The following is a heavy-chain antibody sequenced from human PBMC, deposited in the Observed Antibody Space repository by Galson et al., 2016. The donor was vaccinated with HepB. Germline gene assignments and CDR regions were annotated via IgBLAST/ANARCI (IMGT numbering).Heavy chain of an antibody. CDR2: IDPSDSYT. J-gene: IGHJ6*03. CDR1: RYSFTTYW. CDR3: ARQGGCRSTPYYYYMDV. V-gene: IGHV5-10-1*01. Sequence: QSGAEVKKPGESLRISCKGSRYSFTTYWISWVRQMPGKGLEWMGRIDPSDSYTNYSPSFQGHVTISVDKSISTAYLQWSSLKASDTAMYYCARQGGCRSTPYYYYMDVWGRGTTVTVSS.